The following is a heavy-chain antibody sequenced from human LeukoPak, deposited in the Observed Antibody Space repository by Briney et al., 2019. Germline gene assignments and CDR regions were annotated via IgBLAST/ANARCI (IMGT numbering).Heavy chain of an antibody. D-gene: IGHD3-10*01. CDR2: IYYSGST. J-gene: IGHJ6*02. V-gene: IGHV4-59*08. CDR3: ARHLIRGVEDYYYGMDV. Sequence: SETLSLTCTVSGGSISSYYWSWIRQPPGKGLEWIGYIYYSGSTNYNPSLKSRVTISVDTSKNQFSLKLSSVTAADTAVYYCARHLIRGVEDYYYGMDVWGQGTTVTVSS. CDR1: GGSISSYY.